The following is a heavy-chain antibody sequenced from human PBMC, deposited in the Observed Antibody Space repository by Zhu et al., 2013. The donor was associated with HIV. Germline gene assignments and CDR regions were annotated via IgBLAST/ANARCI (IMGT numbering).Heavy chain of an antibody. CDR3: ARGLGWPGSDAFDM. CDR2: MNPNSGNT. Sequence: QVQLVQSGAEVKKPGASVKVSCKASGHTFSNYDINWVRQATGHGPEWMGWMNPNSGNTGYALKFQGRITMSWNTSISTVYMELSRLMSGDTAVYYCARGLGWPGSDAFDMWGQGIMVTVSS. J-gene: IGHJ3*02. CDR1: GHTFSNYD. D-gene: IGHD1-26*01. V-gene: IGHV1-8*01.